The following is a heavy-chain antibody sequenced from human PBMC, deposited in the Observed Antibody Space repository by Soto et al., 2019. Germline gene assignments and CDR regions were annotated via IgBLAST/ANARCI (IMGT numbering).Heavy chain of an antibody. CDR3: AKGGRQWLVTSDFNY. Sequence: GGSLRLSCAASGFTFSDYAMHWVRQAPGKGLEWVAVVSHDGRNTHYADSVKGRFTISRDSSKNTVSPEMTSLRAEDTAVYYCAKGGRQWLVTSDFNYWGQGALVTVSS. J-gene: IGHJ4*02. D-gene: IGHD6-19*01. CDR1: GFTFSDYA. CDR2: VSHDGRNT. V-gene: IGHV3-30*18.